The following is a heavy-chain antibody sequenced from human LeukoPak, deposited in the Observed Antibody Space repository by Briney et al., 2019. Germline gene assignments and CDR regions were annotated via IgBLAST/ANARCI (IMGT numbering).Heavy chain of an antibody. Sequence: SVKVSCKASGGTFSSYAISWVRQAPGQGLEWMGGIIPTFGTANYAQKFQGRVTITADESTSTAYMELSSLRSEDTAVYYCARANYDFWSGYSTRNSYYYYMDVWGKGTTVTVSS. CDR3: ARANYDFWSGYSTRNSYYYYMDV. CDR1: GGTFSSYA. J-gene: IGHJ6*03. CDR2: IIPTFGTA. V-gene: IGHV1-69*13. D-gene: IGHD3-3*01.